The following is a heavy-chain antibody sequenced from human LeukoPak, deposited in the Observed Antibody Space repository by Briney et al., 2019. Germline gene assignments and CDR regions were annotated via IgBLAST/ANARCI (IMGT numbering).Heavy chain of an antibody. Sequence: PAGSLRLSCTDNGLTFNNYAMNWVHTAPGKGLKWVTLISGSSDSTYYADSVKGRFTISRDKSRNTLYLQINRLRAEDTAIYYCAKAYTRNGYYLTFDYWGPGTLITVSS. V-gene: IGHV3-23*01. J-gene: IGHJ4*02. CDR1: GLTFNNYA. D-gene: IGHD3-22*01. CDR3: AKAYTRNGYYLTFDY. CDR2: ISGSSDST.